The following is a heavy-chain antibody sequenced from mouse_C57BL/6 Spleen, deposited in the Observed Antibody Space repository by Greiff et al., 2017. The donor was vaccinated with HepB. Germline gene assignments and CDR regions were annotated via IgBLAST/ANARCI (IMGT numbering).Heavy chain of an antibody. V-gene: IGHV1-69*01. CDR2: IDPSDSYT. CDR1: GYTFTSYW. J-gene: IGHJ2*01. CDR3: AGSWDDYFDY. Sequence: QVQLKQPGAELVMPGASVKLSCKASGYTFTSYWMHWVKQRPGQGLEWIGKIDPSDSYTNYNQKFKGKSTLTVDKSSSTAYMQLSSLTSEDSAVYYCAGSWDDYFDYWGQGTTLTVSS. D-gene: IGHD4-1*01.